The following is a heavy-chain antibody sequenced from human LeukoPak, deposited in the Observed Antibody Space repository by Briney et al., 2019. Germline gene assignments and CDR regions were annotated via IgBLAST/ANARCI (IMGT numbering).Heavy chain of an antibody. J-gene: IGHJ3*02. CDR3: AREVGSSRAFDI. CDR1: GFRFSDYY. Sequence: GGSLRLSCAGSGFRFSDYYMAWIRQTPGKGLQRVSFFDRGRDGKAHADSVQGRFSFSRDNDKNSLYLLLNSLTAEDTAVYYCAREVGSSRAFDIWGQGTMVTVSS. V-gene: IGHV3-11*05. D-gene: IGHD2-15*01. CDR2: FDRGRDGK.